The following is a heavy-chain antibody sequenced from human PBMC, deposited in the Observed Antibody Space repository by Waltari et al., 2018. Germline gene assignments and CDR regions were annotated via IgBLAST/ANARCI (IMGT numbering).Heavy chain of an antibody. J-gene: IGHJ6*02. V-gene: IGHV1-3*01. CDR3: ARGDTAMVGGMDV. Sequence: QVQLVQSGAEVKKPGASVKVSCKASGYTFTSYAMHWVREAPGHRLEWMGWINAGNGNTKYSQKFQGRVTITRDTSASTAYMELSSLRSEDTAVYYCARGDTAMVGGMDVWGQGTTVTVSS. CDR1: GYTFTSYA. D-gene: IGHD5-18*01. CDR2: INAGNGNT.